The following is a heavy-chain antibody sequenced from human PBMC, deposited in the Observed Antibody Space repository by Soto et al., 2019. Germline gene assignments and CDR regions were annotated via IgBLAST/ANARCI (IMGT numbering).Heavy chain of an antibody. CDR1: GGSISTGGYF. Sequence: QVQLQESGPGLVKPSQTLSLTCTVSGGSISTGGYFWSWIRQHPGKGLEWIGYIYYSGSTYYNPSLKSRVTISLATSKNQFALTLSSLTAADTAGYYCARAGVLVPAAMTYIDYWGQGTLVTVSS. CDR2: IYYSGST. CDR3: ARAGVLVPAAMTYIDY. J-gene: IGHJ4*02. V-gene: IGHV4-31*03. D-gene: IGHD2-2*01.